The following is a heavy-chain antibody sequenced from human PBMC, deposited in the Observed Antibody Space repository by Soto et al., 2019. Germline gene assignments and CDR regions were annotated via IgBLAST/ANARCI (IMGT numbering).Heavy chain of an antibody. CDR1: GYTFTSYG. CDR2: INAYNGNT. J-gene: IGHJ4*02. CDR3: ARDAAVGLFDD. Sequence: QVKLVQSGAEVKKPGASVKVSCKASGYTFTSYGIIWVRQAPGQGLEWMGWINAYNGNTKYAQKLQGRATMTTDTSTSTAYMEVRSVRSGDTAVYYCARDAAVGLFDDWGQGTLVSVSS. D-gene: IGHD1-26*01. V-gene: IGHV1-18*01.